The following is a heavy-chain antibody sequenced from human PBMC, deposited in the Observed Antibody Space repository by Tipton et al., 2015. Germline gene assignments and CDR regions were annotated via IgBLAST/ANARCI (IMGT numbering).Heavy chain of an antibody. D-gene: IGHD4-23*01. CDR1: GGAVNSANYY. V-gene: IGHV4-61*01. CDR3: ARDRGGHGGLFDS. J-gene: IGHJ4*02. CDR2: IYYRGST. Sequence: TLSLTCTVSGGAVNSANYYWCWIRQPPGKGLEWIGYIYYRGSTNYNPSLKSRVTISVDTSKNQYSLKLSSVTAADTAVNYCARDRGGHGGLFDSWGQGMLVTVSS.